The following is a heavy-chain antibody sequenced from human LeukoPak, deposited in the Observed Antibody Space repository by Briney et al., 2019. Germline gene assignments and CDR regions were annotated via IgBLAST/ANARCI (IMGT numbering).Heavy chain of an antibody. CDR2: ISWNSGSI. CDR1: GFTFDDYA. D-gene: IGHD5-24*01. Sequence: GGSLRLSCAASGFTFDDYAMHWVRQAPGKGLEWVPGISWNSGSIGYADSVKGRFTISRDNAKTSLYLQMSSLRAEDTALYYCAKDLGPGSMATSPGFDYWGQGTLVTVSS. J-gene: IGHJ4*02. V-gene: IGHV3-9*01. CDR3: AKDLGPGSMATSPGFDY.